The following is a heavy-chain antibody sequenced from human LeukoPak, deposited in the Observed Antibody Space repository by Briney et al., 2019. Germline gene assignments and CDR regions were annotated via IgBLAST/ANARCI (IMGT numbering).Heavy chain of an antibody. CDR2: ISYDGSNK. Sequence: GGSLRLSCAASGFTFSSYAVHWVRQAPGKGLEWVAVISYDGSNKYYADSVKGRFTISRDNSKNTLYLQMNSLRAEDTAVYYCARAGSSGWYGESDYWGQGTLVTVSS. D-gene: IGHD6-19*01. CDR1: GFTFSSYA. V-gene: IGHV3-30-3*01. CDR3: ARAGSSGWYGESDY. J-gene: IGHJ4*02.